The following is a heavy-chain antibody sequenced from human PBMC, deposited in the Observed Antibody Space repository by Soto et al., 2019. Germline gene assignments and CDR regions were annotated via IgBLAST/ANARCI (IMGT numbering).Heavy chain of an antibody. J-gene: IGHJ4*02. CDR1: GFTFSSYA. V-gene: IGHV3-23*01. Sequence: EVQLLESGGGLVQPGGSLSLSCAASGFTFSSYAMSWVRQAPGKGLEYVSTISGSGVSAYYADSVKGRFTISRDNSKNTLYLQMNSLRAEDTAIYYCAKPLQVYWGQGTLVTVSS. CDR3: AKPLQVY. CDR2: ISGSGVSA.